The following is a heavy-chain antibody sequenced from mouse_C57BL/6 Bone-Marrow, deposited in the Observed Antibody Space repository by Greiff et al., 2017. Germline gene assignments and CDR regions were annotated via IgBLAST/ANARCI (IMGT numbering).Heavy chain of an antibody. CDR3: AMGRRRPGFAY. CDR2: IRNKANGYTT. Sequence: EVQLVESGGGLVQPGGSLSLSCAASGFTFTDYYMSWVRQPPGKALEWLGFIRNKANGYTTEYSASVKGRFTISRDNSQSILYLQMNALRAEGSATYACAMGRRRPGFAYWGQGTLVTVSA. CDR1: GFTFTDYY. J-gene: IGHJ3*01. D-gene: IGHD4-1*01. V-gene: IGHV7-3*01.